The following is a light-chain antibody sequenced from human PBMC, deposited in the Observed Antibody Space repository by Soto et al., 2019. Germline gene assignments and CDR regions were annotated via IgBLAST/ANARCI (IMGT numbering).Light chain of an antibody. Sequence: EIVLTQSPGILSLSPGERATLSCRASQSVSSNYLAWYQQRPGQTPSLLIYDASSRATGIPDRFSGSGSGTDFTLTISRLEPEDVAVYYCQQYETSPRAFGQGTKVEIK. CDR2: DAS. J-gene: IGKJ1*01. V-gene: IGKV3-20*01. CDR3: QQYETSPRA. CDR1: QSVSSNY.